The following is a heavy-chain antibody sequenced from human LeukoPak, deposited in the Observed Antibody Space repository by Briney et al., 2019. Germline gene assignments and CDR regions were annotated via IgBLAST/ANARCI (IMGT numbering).Heavy chain of an antibody. V-gene: IGHV4-34*01. J-gene: IGHJ4*02. D-gene: IGHD6-19*01. CDR3: ARRRARSSGWYSEY. CDR2: INHSGST. CDR1: GGSISNYY. Sequence: SETLSLTCTVSGGSISNYYWSWIRQPPGKGLEWIGEINHSGSTNYNPSLKSRVTISVDTSKNQFSLKRSSVTAADTAVYYCARRRARSSGWYSEYWGQGTLVTVSS.